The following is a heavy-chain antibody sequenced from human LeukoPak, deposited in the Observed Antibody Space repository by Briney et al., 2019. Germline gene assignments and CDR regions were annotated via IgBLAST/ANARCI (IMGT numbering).Heavy chain of an antibody. CDR1: GFTFSSYA. V-gene: IGHV3-48*04. CDR2: ISSSSSTI. J-gene: IGHJ4*02. CDR3: ARDNSKLLMG. Sequence: PGGSLRLSCAASGFTFSSYAMSWVRQAPGKGLEWVSYISSSSSTIYYADSVKGRFTISRDNAKNSLYLQMNSLRAEDTAVYYCARDNSKLLMGWGQGTLVTVSS. D-gene: IGHD2/OR15-2a*01.